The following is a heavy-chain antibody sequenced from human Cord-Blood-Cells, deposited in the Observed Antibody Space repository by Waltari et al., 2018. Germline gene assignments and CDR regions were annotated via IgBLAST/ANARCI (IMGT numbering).Heavy chain of an antibody. J-gene: IGHJ3*02. CDR1: GGSISSGGYY. CDR3: ARREITGSEAFDI. CDR2: TDYSGST. Sequence: QVQLQESGPGLVKPSQTLSLTCTVSGGSISSGGYYWSWIRQHPGKGLEWIGYTDYSGSTYHNPSLKSRVTISVDTSKNQFSLKLSSVTAADTAVYYCARREITGSEAFDIWGQGTMVTVSS. V-gene: IGHV4-31*03. D-gene: IGHD1-20*01.